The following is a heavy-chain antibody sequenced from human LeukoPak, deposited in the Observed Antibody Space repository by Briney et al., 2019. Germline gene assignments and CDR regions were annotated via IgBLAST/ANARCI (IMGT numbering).Heavy chain of an antibody. CDR3: TLLWFGELLTPYYYGMDV. D-gene: IGHD3-10*01. Sequence: QPGRSLRLSCTASGFTFGDYAMSWVRQAPGKGLEWVGFIRSKAYGGTTEYAASVKGRFTISRDDSKSIAYLQMNSLKTEDTAVYYCTLLWFGELLTPYYYGMDVWGQGTTVTVSS. J-gene: IGHJ6*02. CDR1: GFTFGDYA. CDR2: IRSKAYGGTT. V-gene: IGHV3-49*04.